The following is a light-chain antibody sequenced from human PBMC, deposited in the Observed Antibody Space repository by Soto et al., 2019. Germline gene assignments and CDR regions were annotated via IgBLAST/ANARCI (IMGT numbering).Light chain of an antibody. V-gene: IGKV1-6*01. J-gene: IGKJ2*01. Sequence: AIQMTQSPSSLSASVGDRVTITCLASQGIRNDLGWYQQKPGKAPKLLIYAASSLETGVPSRFSGSGSGTDCTLTISSLRPEGFATYYCLQDYIYTPTFGQGTKVDIK. CDR1: QGIRND. CDR3: LQDYIYTPT. CDR2: AAS.